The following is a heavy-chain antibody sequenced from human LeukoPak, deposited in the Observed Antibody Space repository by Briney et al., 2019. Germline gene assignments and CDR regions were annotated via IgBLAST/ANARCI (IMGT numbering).Heavy chain of an antibody. J-gene: IGHJ2*01. CDR3: PRGMDVTDLGWYFDL. V-gene: IGHV3-48*03. CDR1: GFTFSNYE. CDR2: ISSSGSTI. Sequence: GGSLRLSCAASGFTFSNYEMNWVRQAPGKGLEWVSYISSSGSTIYFADFVKGRFTISRDNAKNSLYLQMNSLRAEDTAVYYCPRGMDVTDLGWYFDLWGRGTLVTVSS. D-gene: IGHD2-21*02.